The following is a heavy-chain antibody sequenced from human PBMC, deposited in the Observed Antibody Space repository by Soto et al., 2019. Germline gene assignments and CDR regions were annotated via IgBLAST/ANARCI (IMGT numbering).Heavy chain of an antibody. J-gene: IGHJ4*02. CDR1: GGSISSSSYY. D-gene: IGHD2-15*01. Sequence: SETLSLTCTVSGGSISSSSYYRGWIRQPPGKGLEWIGSIYYSGSTYYNPSLKSRVTISVDTSKNQFSLKLSSVTAADTAVYYCARVGYCSGGSCYSADLYYFDYWGQGTLVTVSS. CDR3: ARVGYCSGGSCYSADLYYFDY. CDR2: IYYSGST. V-gene: IGHV4-39*01.